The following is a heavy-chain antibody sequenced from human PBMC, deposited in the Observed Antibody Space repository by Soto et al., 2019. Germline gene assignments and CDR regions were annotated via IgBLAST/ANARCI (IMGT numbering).Heavy chain of an antibody. CDR2: IIPIFGTA. D-gene: IGHD3-16*01. J-gene: IGHJ3*02. Sequence: GASVKVSCKASGGTFSSYAISWVRQAPGQGLEWMGGIIPIFGTANYAQKFQGRVTITADESTSTAYMELSSLRSEDTAVYYYASQHRLRGGPTAFDIWGQGTMVTVSS. CDR1: GGTFSSYA. V-gene: IGHV1-69*13. CDR3: ASQHRLRGGPTAFDI.